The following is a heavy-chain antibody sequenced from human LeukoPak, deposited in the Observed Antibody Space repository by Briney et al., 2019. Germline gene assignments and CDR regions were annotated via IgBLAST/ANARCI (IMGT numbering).Heavy chain of an antibody. Sequence: ASVKVSCKASGYTFTSYDINWVRQATGQGLEWMGWMNPNSGNTGYAQKFQGRVTMTRNTSISTACMELSSLRSEDTAVYYCATSDVGPAVDLDYWGQGTLVTVSS. D-gene: IGHD2-15*01. V-gene: IGHV1-8*01. J-gene: IGHJ4*02. CDR2: MNPNSGNT. CDR1: GYTFTSYD. CDR3: ATSDVGPAVDLDY.